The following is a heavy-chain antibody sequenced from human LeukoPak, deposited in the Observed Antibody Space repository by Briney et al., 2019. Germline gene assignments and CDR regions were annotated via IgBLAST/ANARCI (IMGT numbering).Heavy chain of an antibody. CDR3: AREGYRQPLDY. D-gene: IGHD6-13*01. J-gene: IGHJ4*02. CDR1: GGSISSGGYY. V-gene: IGHV4-31*03. CDR2: IYYSGST. Sequence: PSETLSLTCTVSGGSISSGGYYWSWIRQHPGKGLEWIGYIYYSGSTYYNPPLKSRVTISVDTSKNQFSLKLSSVTAADTAVYYCAREGYRQPLDYWGQGTLVTVSS.